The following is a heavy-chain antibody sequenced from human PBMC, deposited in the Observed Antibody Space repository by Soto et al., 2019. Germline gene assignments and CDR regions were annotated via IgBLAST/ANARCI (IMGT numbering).Heavy chain of an antibody. J-gene: IGHJ5*02. Sequence: QVQLVQSGAEVKKPGSSVKVSCKASGGTFSSYTISWVRQAPGQGLEWMGRIIPILGIANYAQKFQGRVTITADKSTSTAYMELSSLRSEDTAVYYCARDVWNDTANWFDPWGQGTLVTVSS. CDR1: GGTFSSYT. CDR2: IIPILGIA. CDR3: ARDVWNDTANWFDP. D-gene: IGHD1-1*01. V-gene: IGHV1-69*08.